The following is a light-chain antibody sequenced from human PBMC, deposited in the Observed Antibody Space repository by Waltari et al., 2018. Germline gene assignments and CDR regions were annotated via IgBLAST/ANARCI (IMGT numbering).Light chain of an antibody. J-gene: IGKJ2*01. Sequence: EIVMTQSPATLSVSPGERATLSCRASQNIRSNLACYRQKPGQAPRLLLYGAAFRATGIPARSIGSGAAAEFTLTISSLQSEDFAVYYCQQYDNWPPITFGQGTKLEI. CDR1: QNIRSN. V-gene: IGKV3-15*01. CDR2: GAA. CDR3: QQYDNWPPIT.